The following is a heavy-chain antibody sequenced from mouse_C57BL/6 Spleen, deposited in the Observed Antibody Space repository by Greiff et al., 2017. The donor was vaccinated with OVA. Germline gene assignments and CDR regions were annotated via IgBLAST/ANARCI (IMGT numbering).Heavy chain of an antibody. CDR3: ARSPYYYAMDY. J-gene: IGHJ4*01. CDR2: IYPGDGDT. V-gene: IGHV1-82*01. CDR1: GYAFSSSW. Sequence: VQLQQSGPELVKPGASVKISWKASGYAFSSSWMNWVKQRPGKGLEWIGRIYPGDGDTNYNGKFKGKATLTADKSSSTAYMQLSSLTSEDSAVYFCARSPYYYAMDYWGQGTSVTVSS.